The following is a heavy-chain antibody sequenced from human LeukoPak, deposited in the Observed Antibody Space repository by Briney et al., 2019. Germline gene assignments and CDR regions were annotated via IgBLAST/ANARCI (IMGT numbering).Heavy chain of an antibody. J-gene: IGHJ6*03. CDR1: GYTFTSYD. D-gene: IGHD3-22*01. V-gene: IGHV1-18*01. CDR3: ARVRYYYDSSGYYSPYYYYMDV. Sequence: GASVKVSCKASGYTFTSYDINWVRQATGQGLEWVGWISAYNGNTNYAQKLQGRVTMTTDTSTSTAYMELRSLRSDDTAVYYCARVRYYYDSSGYYSPYYYYMDVWGKGTTVTISS. CDR2: ISAYNGNT.